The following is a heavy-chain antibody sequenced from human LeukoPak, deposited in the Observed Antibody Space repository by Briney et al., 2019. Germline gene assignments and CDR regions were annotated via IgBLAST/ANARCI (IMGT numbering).Heavy chain of an antibody. V-gene: IGHV4-59*08. J-gene: IGHJ4*02. Sequence: SETLSLTCTVSGGSISSYYWSWIRQPPGKGLEWIGYIYYSGSTNYNPSLKGRVTISVDTSKNQFSLKLSSVTAADTAVYYCARLGYVKDDYYDAFDYWGQGTLVTVSS. CDR1: GGSISSYY. CDR2: IYYSGST. CDR3: ARLGYVKDDYYDAFDY. D-gene: IGHD3-22*01.